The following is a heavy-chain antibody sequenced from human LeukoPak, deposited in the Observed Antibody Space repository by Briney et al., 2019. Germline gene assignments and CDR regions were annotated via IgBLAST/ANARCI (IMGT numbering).Heavy chain of an antibody. CDR3: AREGVAAAGKLDY. Sequence: SETLSLTCTVSGGSISSHYWTWIRQPAGKGLEWIGRIHTSGSTNYNPSLKSRVTMSVDTSKNQFSLKLSSVTAADTAVYYCAREGVAAAGKLDYWGQGTLVTVSS. V-gene: IGHV4-4*07. CDR2: IHTSGST. J-gene: IGHJ4*02. CDR1: GGSISSHY. D-gene: IGHD6-13*01.